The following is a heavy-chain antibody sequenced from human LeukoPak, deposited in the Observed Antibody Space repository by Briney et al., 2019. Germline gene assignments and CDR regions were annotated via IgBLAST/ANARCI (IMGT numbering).Heavy chain of an antibody. V-gene: IGHV3-20*04. Sequence: GGSLRLSCAASGFTFSSYWMHWVRQAPGKGLEWVSGINWNGGSTGYADSVKGRFTISRDNAKNSLYLQMNSLRAEDTALYYCARESSGSYLDYWGQGTLVTVSS. CDR2: INWNGGST. J-gene: IGHJ4*02. CDR3: ARESSGSYLDY. D-gene: IGHD1-26*01. CDR1: GFTFSSYW.